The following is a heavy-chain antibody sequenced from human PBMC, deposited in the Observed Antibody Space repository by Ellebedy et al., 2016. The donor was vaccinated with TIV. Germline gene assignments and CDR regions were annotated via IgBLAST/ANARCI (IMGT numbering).Heavy chain of an antibody. CDR1: GGSISSTIYF. J-gene: IGHJ6*02. D-gene: IGHD2-15*01. V-gene: IGHV4-39*07. CDR3: ARDLPFGDSGGPSDYYGIDV. CDR2: VYDGETF. Sequence: MPSETLSLTCAVSGGSISSTIYFWAWVRQPPGKGLEWIGSVYDGETFYYNLSLKSRVTISVDTSKNQFSLKLSSVTAADTAVYYCARDLPFGDSGGPSDYYGIDVWGQGTTVTVSS.